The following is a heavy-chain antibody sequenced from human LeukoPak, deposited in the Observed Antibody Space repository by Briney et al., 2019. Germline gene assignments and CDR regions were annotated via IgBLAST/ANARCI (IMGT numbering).Heavy chain of an antibody. CDR2: INWNSGSI. D-gene: IGHD1-14*01. J-gene: IGHJ5*02. CDR1: GFTFEDYA. CDR3: VKDRRNPYRPEGPFDP. V-gene: IGHV3-9*01. Sequence: LPGGSLRLSCAASGFTFEDYAMHWVRQAPGKGLEWVSGINWNSGSIGYADSVKGRFTISRDNVMNSLYLQMNSLRPEDTALYYCVKDRRNPYRPEGPFDPWGQGTLVTVSS.